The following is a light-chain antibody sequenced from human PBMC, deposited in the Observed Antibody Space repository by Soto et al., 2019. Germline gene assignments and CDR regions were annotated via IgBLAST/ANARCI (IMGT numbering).Light chain of an antibody. J-gene: IGLJ1*01. V-gene: IGLV2-14*01. Sequence: QSFLTQPASVSGSPGQAITISCAGTSSDVGAYNYVSWYQHHPGKVPKLLIYEVTNRPSGVSDRFSGSKSGNTASLTISGLQAEDEADYYCSSKRDSSTLFVFGTGTKVTV. CDR1: SSDVGAYNY. CDR2: EVT. CDR3: SSKRDSSTLFV.